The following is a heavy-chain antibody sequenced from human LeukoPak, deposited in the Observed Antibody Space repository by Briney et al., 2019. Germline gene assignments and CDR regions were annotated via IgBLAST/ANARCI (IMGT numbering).Heavy chain of an antibody. CDR3: AKDALTMIVVGDASDAFDI. CDR2: ISGSGGST. CDR1: GFTFSSYG. D-gene: IGHD3-22*01. J-gene: IGHJ3*02. Sequence: PGGTLRLSCAASGFTFSSYGMSWVRQAPGKGLEWVSAISGSGGSTYYADSVKGRFTISRDNSKNTLYLQMNSLRAEDTAVYYCAKDALTMIVVGDASDAFDIWGQGTMVTVSS. V-gene: IGHV3-23*01.